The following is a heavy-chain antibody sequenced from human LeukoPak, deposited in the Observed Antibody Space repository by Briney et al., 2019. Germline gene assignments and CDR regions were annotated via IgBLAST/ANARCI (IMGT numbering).Heavy chain of an antibody. Sequence: GGSLRLSCAASGFTFSNYWMSWVRQAPGKGLEWVANIKQDGSEKYYVDSVKGRFTISRDNAKNSLYLQMNSLRAEDTAVYYCARDWELGPTLHWGQGTLVTVSS. D-gene: IGHD1-26*01. CDR1: GFTFSNYW. CDR2: IKQDGSEK. CDR3: ARDWELGPTLH. V-gene: IGHV3-7*01. J-gene: IGHJ4*02.